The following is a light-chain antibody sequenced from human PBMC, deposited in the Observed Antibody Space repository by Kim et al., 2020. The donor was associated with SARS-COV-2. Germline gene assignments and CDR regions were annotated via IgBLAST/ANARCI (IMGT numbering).Light chain of an antibody. CDR3: QQYNDWPR. V-gene: IGKV3-15*01. J-gene: IGKJ2*01. CDR2: GAS. Sequence: LSVSPEERATLSGRASQSVGSNLAWYQQKSGQAPRLLMFGASTRANGIPGRFSGSGSGTEFTLTITSLQSEDFAVYYCQQYNDWPRFGQGTKLEIK. CDR1: QSVGSN.